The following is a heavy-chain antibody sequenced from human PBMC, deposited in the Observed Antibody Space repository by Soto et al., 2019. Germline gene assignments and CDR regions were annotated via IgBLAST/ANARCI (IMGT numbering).Heavy chain of an antibody. CDR3: AVIDCSGGSCYVLGYYYYGMDV. CDR2: IIPIFGTA. CDR1: DYTFTTYG. D-gene: IGHD2-15*01. Sequence: SVKVSCKTSDYTFTTYGISWVRQAPGQGLEWMGGIIPIFGTANYAQKFQGRVTITADESTSTAYMELSSLRSEDTAVYYCAVIDCSGGSCYVLGYYYYGMDVWGQGTTVTVSS. V-gene: IGHV1-69*13. J-gene: IGHJ6*02.